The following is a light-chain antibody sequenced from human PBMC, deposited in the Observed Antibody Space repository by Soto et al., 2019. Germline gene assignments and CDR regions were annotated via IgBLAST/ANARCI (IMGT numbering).Light chain of an antibody. Sequence: QSALTQPASVSGSPGQSITISCTGTSSDVGGYNYVSWYQQHPDKAPKLVIYNVSNRPSGVSDRFSGSKSGNTASLIISGLQAEDEAEYYCSSYTSISTVVFGGGTKLTVL. CDR2: NVS. J-gene: IGLJ2*01. V-gene: IGLV2-14*01. CDR3: SSYTSISTVV. CDR1: SSDVGGYNY.